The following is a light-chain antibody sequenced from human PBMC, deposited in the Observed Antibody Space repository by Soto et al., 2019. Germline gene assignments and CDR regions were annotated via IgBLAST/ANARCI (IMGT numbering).Light chain of an antibody. CDR2: EVS. J-gene: IGLJ1*01. V-gene: IGLV2-14*01. CDR3: CAYADSRYHT. CDR1: SSDVGGYNY. Sequence: QSVLTQPASVSGSPGQSITMSCTGTSSDVGGYNYVSWYQQHPGKAPKLIIFEVSYRPSGISNRFSASKSGDTAYLTISGLQADDEADYYRCAYADSRYHTFGRGTKVTV.